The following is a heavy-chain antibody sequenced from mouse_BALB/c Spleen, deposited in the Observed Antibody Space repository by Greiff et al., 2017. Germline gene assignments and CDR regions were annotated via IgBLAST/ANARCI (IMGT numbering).Heavy chain of an antibody. D-gene: IGHD1-1*01. CDR1: GYTFTSYW. Sequence: QVQLQQPGAELVKPGAPVKLSCKASGYTFTSYWMNWVKQRPGRGLEWIGRIDPSDSETHYNQKFKDKATLTVDKSSSTAYIQLSSLTSEDSAVYYCARGHYGSSRFDYWGQGTTLTVSS. J-gene: IGHJ2*01. CDR2: IDPSDSET. CDR3: ARGHYGSSRFDY. V-gene: IGHV1-69*02.